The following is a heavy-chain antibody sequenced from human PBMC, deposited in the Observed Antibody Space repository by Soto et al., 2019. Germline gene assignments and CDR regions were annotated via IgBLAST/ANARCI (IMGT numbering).Heavy chain of an antibody. CDR2: INHSGST. V-gene: IGHV4-34*01. CDR1: GGSFSGYY. J-gene: IGHJ5*02. D-gene: IGHD5-18*01. Sequence: SETLSLTCAVYGGSFSGYYWSWIRQPPGKGLEWIGEINHSGSTNYNPSLKSRVTISVDTSKNQFSLKLSSVTAADTAVYYCARGSRGYSYGYGNWFDPWGQGTLVTVS. CDR3: ARGSRGYSYGYGNWFDP.